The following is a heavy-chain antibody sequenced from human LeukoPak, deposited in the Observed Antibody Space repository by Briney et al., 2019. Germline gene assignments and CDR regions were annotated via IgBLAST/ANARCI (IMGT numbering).Heavy chain of an antibody. CDR2: IYYSGST. CDR1: GGSISSYY. J-gene: IGHJ5*02. CDR3: ARAPHPNWFDP. Sequence: SETLSPTCTVSGGSISSYYWSWIRQPPGKGLEWIGYIYYSGSTNYNPSLKSRVTISVDTSKNQFSLKLSSVTAADTAVYYCARAPHPNWFDPWGQGTLVTVSS. V-gene: IGHV4-59*01.